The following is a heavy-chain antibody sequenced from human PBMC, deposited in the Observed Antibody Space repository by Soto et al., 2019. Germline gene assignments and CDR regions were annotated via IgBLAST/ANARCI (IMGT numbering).Heavy chain of an antibody. J-gene: IGHJ4*02. V-gene: IGHV3-33*01. Sequence: PGGSLRLSCAASGFTFSSYGMHWVRQAPGKGLEWVAVIWYDGSNKYYADSVKGRFTISRDNSKNTLYLQMNSLRAEDTAVYYCARDGNRAMAGYYFDYWGQGTLVTVSS. D-gene: IGHD6-19*01. CDR1: GFTFSSYG. CDR3: ARDGNRAMAGYYFDY. CDR2: IWYDGSNK.